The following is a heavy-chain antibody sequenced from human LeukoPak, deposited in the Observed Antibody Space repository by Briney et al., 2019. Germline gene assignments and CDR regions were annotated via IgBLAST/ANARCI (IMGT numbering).Heavy chain of an antibody. Sequence: SETLSLTCTVSGGSISSYYWSWIRQPPGKGLEWIGYIYYSGSTNYNPSLKSRVTISVDTSKNQFSLKLSSVTAADTAVYYCARGVSTVEGWFDPWGQGTLVTVSS. CDR3: ARGVSTVEGWFDP. J-gene: IGHJ5*02. V-gene: IGHV4-59*01. CDR1: GGSISSYY. CDR2: IYYSGST. D-gene: IGHD4-23*01.